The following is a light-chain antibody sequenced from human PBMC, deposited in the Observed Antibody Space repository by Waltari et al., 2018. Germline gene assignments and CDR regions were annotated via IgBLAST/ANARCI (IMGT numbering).Light chain of an antibody. J-gene: IGLJ3*02. CDR2: VNSDGSH. Sequence: QLVLTQSPSASASLGASVKLTCTLSSGHSRNIVARHQQQPKKGPRFLMKVNSDGSHSKGDEIPDRFSGSSSGAERYLTISTVQSEDEAVYYCQTGGHGTWVFGGGTKLTVL. CDR3: QTGGHGTWV. V-gene: IGLV4-69*02. CDR1: SGHSRNI.